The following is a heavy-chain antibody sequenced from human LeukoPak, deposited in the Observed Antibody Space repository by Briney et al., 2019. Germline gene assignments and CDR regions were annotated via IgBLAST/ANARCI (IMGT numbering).Heavy chain of an antibody. J-gene: IGHJ4*02. CDR2: ISSSSSYI. D-gene: IGHD6-19*01. CDR1: GFTFSSYS. V-gene: IGHV3-21*01. Sequence: GGSLRLSCAASGFTFSSYSMNWVRQAPGKGLEWGSSISSSSSYIYYADSVKGRFTISRDNAKNSLYLQMNSLRAEDTAVYYCARDRGISGWPFDYWGQGTLVTVSS. CDR3: ARDRGISGWPFDY.